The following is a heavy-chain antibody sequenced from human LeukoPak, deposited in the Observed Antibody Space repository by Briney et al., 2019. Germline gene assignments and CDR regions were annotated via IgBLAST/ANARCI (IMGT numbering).Heavy chain of an antibody. D-gene: IGHD1-14*01. Sequence: GGSLRLSCAASGFTVSSNYMSWVRQAPGKGLEWVSVIYSGGSTYYAGSVKGRFTISRDNSKNTLYLQMNSLRAEDTAVYYCARGARQTIYYYYYMDVWGKGTTVTISS. V-gene: IGHV3-53*01. CDR2: IYSGGST. J-gene: IGHJ6*03. CDR3: ARGARQTIYYYYYMDV. CDR1: GFTVSSNY.